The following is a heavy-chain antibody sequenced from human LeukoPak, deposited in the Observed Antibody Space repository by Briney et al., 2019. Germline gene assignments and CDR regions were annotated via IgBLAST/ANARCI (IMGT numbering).Heavy chain of an antibody. CDR1: GYTFTGYY. Sequence: ASVKVSCKASGYTFTGYYIHWVRQAPGQGLEWMGWINPNSGGTNYAQKFQGRVTMTRDTSITTVHMELSRLRSDDTAVYYCARDSDSTGYNWFDPWGQGTLVTVSS. D-gene: IGHD3-22*01. CDR3: ARDSDSTGYNWFDP. V-gene: IGHV1-2*02. CDR2: INPNSGGT. J-gene: IGHJ5*02.